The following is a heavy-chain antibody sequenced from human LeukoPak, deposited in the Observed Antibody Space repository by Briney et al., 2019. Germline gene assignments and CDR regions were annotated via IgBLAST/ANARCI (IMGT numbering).Heavy chain of an antibody. D-gene: IGHD1-1*01. CDR2: TNQDGSEK. CDR3: ATVFDY. CDR1: DFSFSSFW. J-gene: IGHJ4*02. V-gene: IGHV3-7*01. Sequence: GGSLRLSCAASDFSFSSFWMSWVRQAPGRELEWVANTNQDGSEKYYVDSVKGRFTISRDTAKSTVYLQMNSLRAEDTAVYYCATVFDYWGQGTLVTVSS.